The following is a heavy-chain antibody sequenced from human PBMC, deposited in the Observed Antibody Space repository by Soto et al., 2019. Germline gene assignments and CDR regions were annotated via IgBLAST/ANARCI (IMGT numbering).Heavy chain of an antibody. CDR1: GFTFGDYA. D-gene: IGHD2-21*01. CDR2: IRSNIYGGTT. J-gene: IGHJ4*02. Sequence: GGSLRLSCTASGFTFGDYALSWFRQAPGKGLEWVSFIRSNIYGGTTEYAASVKDRFTISRDDSKTVAYLQMNSLKTEDSAVYYCGDFGSGSWPFDCWGQGILVTVSS. CDR3: GDFGSGSWPFDC. V-gene: IGHV3-49*03.